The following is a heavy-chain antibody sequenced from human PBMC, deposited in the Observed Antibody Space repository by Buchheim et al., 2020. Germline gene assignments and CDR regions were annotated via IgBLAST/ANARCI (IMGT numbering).Heavy chain of an antibody. V-gene: IGHV3-30*18. CDR2: ISYDGSNK. Sequence: QVQLVESGGGVVQPGRYMRLSCAASGFIFRSYGMQWVRQAPGKGLEWVAAISYDGSNKYCVDAVKGRFTISRDNSKNTLNLQMNSLRPEDTAVYYCAKATLGSSSGFPFDYWGQGTL. J-gene: IGHJ4*02. CDR1: GFIFRSYG. D-gene: IGHD3-22*01. CDR3: AKATLGSSSGFPFDY.